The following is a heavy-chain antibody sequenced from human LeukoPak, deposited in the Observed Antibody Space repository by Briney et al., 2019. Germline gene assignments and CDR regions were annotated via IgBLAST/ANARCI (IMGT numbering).Heavy chain of an antibody. J-gene: IGHJ5*02. D-gene: IGHD3-22*01. CDR1: GGSFSSSSYY. V-gene: IGHV4-39*01. CDR3: ARQGGITMIVVVPDWFDP. CDR2: IYYSGST. Sequence: SETLSLTCAVYGGSFSSSSYYWGWIRQPPGKGLEWIGSIYYSGSTYYNPSLKSRVTISVDTSKNQFSLKLSSVTAADTAVYYCARQGGITMIVVVPDWFDPWGQGTLVTVSS.